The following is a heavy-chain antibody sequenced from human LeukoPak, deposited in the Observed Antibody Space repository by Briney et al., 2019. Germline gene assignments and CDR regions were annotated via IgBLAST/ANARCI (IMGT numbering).Heavy chain of an antibody. J-gene: IGHJ1*01. CDR2: IYTSGST. Sequence: SETLSLTCTVSGGSISSYYWSWIRQPAGKGLEYIGRIYTSGSTNYNPSLKSRVTMSVDTSKNQFSLKLSSVTAADTAVYYCARGPHCSSTSCYSEYFHHWGQGTLVTVSS. CDR3: ARGPHCSSTSCYSEYFHH. CDR1: GGSISSYY. D-gene: IGHD2-2*01. V-gene: IGHV4-4*07.